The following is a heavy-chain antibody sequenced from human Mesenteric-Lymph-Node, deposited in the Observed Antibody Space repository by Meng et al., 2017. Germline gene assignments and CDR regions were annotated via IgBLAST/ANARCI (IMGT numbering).Heavy chain of an antibody. D-gene: IGHD2-2*02. CDR1: GYTFTGYY. CDR3: ARDSRHCTSASCYSWYFDL. J-gene: IGHJ2*01. CDR2: INPNSGAT. Sequence: QGQLVQSGGEVKKPGASVKFSCKASGYTFTGYYMHWVRQAPGQGLEWMGRINPNSGATEYAQNFQGRVTMTRDTSISTAYMELSRLRSDDTAVYYCARDSRHCTSASCYSWYFDLWGRGTLVTVSS. V-gene: IGHV1-2*06.